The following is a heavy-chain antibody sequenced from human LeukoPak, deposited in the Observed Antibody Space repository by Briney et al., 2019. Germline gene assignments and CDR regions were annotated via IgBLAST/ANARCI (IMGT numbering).Heavy chain of an antibody. CDR3: ARLWELLAFDI. J-gene: IGHJ3*02. CDR1: GFTFSSYW. CDR2: IKQDGSEK. D-gene: IGHD1-26*01. Sequence: GGSLRLSCAASGFTFSSYWMSWVRQAPGKGLEWVANIKQDGSEKYYVDSVKGRFTISRDNAKNSLYLQMNSLRAEDTALYYCARLWELLAFDIWGQGTMVTVSS. V-gene: IGHV3-7*01.